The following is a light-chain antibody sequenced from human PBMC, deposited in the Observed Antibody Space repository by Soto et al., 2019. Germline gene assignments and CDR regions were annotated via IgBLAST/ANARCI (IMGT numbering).Light chain of an antibody. V-gene: IGKV3-15*01. CDR3: QQYNDWPQT. CDR2: AAS. CDR1: QSVSTN. J-gene: IGKJ4*01. Sequence: EVVMTQSPATLSVSPGERATLSCRASQSVSTNLAWYQQKPGQAPRLLIYAASTRATGIPARFSGSGSGTDFTLTISSLQSEDFALYYCQQYNDWPQTFGGGTKVEIK.